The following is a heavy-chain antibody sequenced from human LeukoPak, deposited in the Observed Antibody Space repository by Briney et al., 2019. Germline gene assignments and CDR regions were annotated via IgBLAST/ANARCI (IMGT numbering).Heavy chain of an antibody. D-gene: IGHD2-15*01. CDR3: ARLGLPGGSPDY. CDR2: VHYSGST. V-gene: IGHV4-61*08. Sequence: KPSETLSLTCTVSGGSISSGGYYWPWIRQPPGKGLEWVGYVHYSGSTNYNPSLKSRVSISVDTSKNQFSLKLTSLTAADTAVYYCARLGLPGGSPDYWGQGTLVTVSS. CDR1: GGSISSGGYY. J-gene: IGHJ4*02.